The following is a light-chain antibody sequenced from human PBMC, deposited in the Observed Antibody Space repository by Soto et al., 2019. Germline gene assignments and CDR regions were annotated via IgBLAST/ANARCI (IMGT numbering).Light chain of an antibody. CDR1: QSISSY. CDR2: AAS. J-gene: IGKJ1*01. V-gene: IGKV1-17*01. CDR3: LQHYSYPWS. Sequence: DIQMTQSPSCLSASLGDRVTITCRASQSISSYLNWYQQKPWKAPKLLIYAASSLQSGVPSRFSGSGSGTEFTLTISSLQPEDFATYSCLQHYSYPWSFGQGTKVDIK.